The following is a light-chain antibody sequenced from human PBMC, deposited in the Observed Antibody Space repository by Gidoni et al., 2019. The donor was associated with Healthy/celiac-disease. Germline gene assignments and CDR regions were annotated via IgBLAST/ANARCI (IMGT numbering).Light chain of an antibody. CDR2: DAS. J-gene: IGKJ1*01. V-gene: IGKV3-11*01. CDR3: QQRSNWPWT. Sequence: EIVLTQSPATLSLSPGERATLSCRASQSVSSYLAWYQQNPGQAPRLLIYDASNRATGIPARCSGSGSGTDFTLTISSLEPEDFAVYYCQQRSNWPWTFGQGTKVEIK. CDR1: QSVSSY.